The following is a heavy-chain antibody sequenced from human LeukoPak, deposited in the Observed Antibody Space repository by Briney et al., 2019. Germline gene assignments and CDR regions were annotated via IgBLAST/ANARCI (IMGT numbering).Heavy chain of an antibody. CDR3: ARLGYCSSTSCVIIDY. Sequence: GASVKVSCKASGGTFSSYAISWVRQAPGQGLDWMGGIIPIFGTANYAQKFQGRVTITTDESTSTAYMELSSLRSEDTAVYYCARLGYCSSTSCVIIDYWGQGTLVTVSS. CDR1: GGTFSSYA. V-gene: IGHV1-69*05. J-gene: IGHJ4*02. D-gene: IGHD2-2*01. CDR2: IIPIFGTA.